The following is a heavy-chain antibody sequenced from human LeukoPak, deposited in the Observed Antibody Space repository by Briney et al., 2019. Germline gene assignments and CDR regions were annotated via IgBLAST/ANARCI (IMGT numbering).Heavy chain of an antibody. D-gene: IGHD3-3*01. CDR3: ARETYYDFWSGYLGDDAFDI. J-gene: IGHJ3*02. CDR2: ISAYNGNT. Sequence: ASVKVSCKASGYTFTSYGISWVRQAPGQGLEWMGWISAYNGNTNYAQKLQGRVTMTTDTSTSTAYMELRSLRSDDTAVYYCARETYYDFWSGYLGDDAFDIWGQETMVTVSS. CDR1: GYTFTSYG. V-gene: IGHV1-18*01.